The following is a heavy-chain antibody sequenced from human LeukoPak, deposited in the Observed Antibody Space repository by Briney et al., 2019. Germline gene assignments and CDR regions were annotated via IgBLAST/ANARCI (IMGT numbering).Heavy chain of an antibody. V-gene: IGHV3-48*03. D-gene: IGHD2-21*02. CDR3: ARDCRGNCPDY. Sequence: GGSLRLSCAASGFTFSSYEMNWVRQAPGKGLEWVSYISSSGSTIYYADSVKGRFTISRDNAKNSLYLQMNSLRAEDTAVYYCARDCRGNCPDYWGQGTLVTVSS. J-gene: IGHJ4*02. CDR1: GFTFSSYE. CDR2: ISSSGSTI.